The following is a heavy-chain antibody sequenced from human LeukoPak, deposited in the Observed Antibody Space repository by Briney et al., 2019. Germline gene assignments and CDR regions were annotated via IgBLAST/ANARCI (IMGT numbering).Heavy chain of an antibody. V-gene: IGHV4-4*07. Sequence: SETLSLTCTVSGGSISSYYWSWIRQPAGKGLEWIGRIYTSGSTNYNPSLKSRVTISVDTSKNQFSLKLSSVTAADTAVYYCARGPYYYDSSGCFDYWGQGTLVSVSS. J-gene: IGHJ4*02. CDR2: IYTSGST. CDR3: ARGPYYYDSSGCFDY. D-gene: IGHD3-22*01. CDR1: GGSISSYY.